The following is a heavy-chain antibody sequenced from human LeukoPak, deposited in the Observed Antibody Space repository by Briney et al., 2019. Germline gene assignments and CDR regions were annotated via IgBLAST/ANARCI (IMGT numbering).Heavy chain of an antibody. V-gene: IGHV3-53*01. CDR1: GFTFGDYG. D-gene: IGHD4/OR15-4a*01. CDR3: ARRAGAYSHPYDY. Sequence: GGSLRLSCTASGFTFGDYGLSWVRQAPGKGLEWVSFIYSDNTHHSDSVKGRFTIPRDNSKNTLYLQMNSLRAEDTAVYYCARRAGAYSHPYDYWGQGTLVTVSS. CDR2: IYSDNT. J-gene: IGHJ4*02.